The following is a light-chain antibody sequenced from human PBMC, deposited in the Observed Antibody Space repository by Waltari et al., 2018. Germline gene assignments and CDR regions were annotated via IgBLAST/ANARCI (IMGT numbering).Light chain of an antibody. V-gene: IGLV3-21*02. Sequence: SYVLTQPPSVSVAPGQTARITCEGTDIGYTSVHWYHHRPGQAPVLVLHENSDRPSGIPERISGSNSVNMATLSISRVEAGDEADYYCQVWDSRSDHVVFGGGTKLTVL. CDR3: QVWDSRSDHVV. J-gene: IGLJ2*01. CDR1: DIGYTS. CDR2: ENS.